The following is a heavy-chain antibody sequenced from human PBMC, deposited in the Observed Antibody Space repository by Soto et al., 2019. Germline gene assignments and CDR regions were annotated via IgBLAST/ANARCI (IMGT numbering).Heavy chain of an antibody. CDR2: IYYSGST. V-gene: IGHV4-59*01. Sequence: PSETLSLTXTVSGGSISSYYWSWIRQPPGKGLEWIGYIYYSGSTNYNPSLKSRVTISVDTSKNQFSLKLSSVTAADTAVYYCARDIVYAPARHYMDVWGKGTTVTVSS. D-gene: IGHD2-15*01. J-gene: IGHJ6*03. CDR3: ARDIVYAPARHYMDV. CDR1: GGSISSYY.